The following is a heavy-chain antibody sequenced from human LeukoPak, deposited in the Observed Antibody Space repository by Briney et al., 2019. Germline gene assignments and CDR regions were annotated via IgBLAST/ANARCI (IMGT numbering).Heavy chain of an antibody. J-gene: IGHJ4*02. D-gene: IGHD1-7*01. CDR1: GGSISSSY. CDR2: IYYRGST. V-gene: IGHV4-59*08. Sequence: SETLSLTCTVSGGSISSSYWSWIRQPPGKGLEWIGYIYYRGSTNYNPSLKSRVTISVDTSKNQFSLKLSSVTAADTAVYYCARLGGNSQDYWGQGALVTVSS. CDR3: ARLGGNSQDY.